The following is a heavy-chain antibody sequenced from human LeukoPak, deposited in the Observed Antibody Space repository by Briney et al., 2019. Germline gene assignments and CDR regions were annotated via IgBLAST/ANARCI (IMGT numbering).Heavy chain of an antibody. J-gene: IGHJ4*02. CDR3: ARGGKTRYCSSTSCYADY. Sequence: GGSLRLSCAASGFTFSSYAMGWVRQAPGKGLEWVSYISSSGSTIYYADSVKGRFTISRDNAKNSLYLQMNSLRAEDTAVYYCARGGKTRYCSSTSCYADYWGQGTLVTVSS. V-gene: IGHV3-48*04. CDR1: GFTFSSYA. CDR2: ISSSGSTI. D-gene: IGHD2-2*01.